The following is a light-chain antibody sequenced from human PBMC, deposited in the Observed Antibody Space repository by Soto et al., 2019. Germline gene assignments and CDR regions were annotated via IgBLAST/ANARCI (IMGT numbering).Light chain of an antibody. CDR2: EVS. V-gene: IGLV2-14*01. CDR3: FSYTSSTAYV. CDR1: SSDVGGYNY. J-gene: IGLJ1*01. Sequence: QSALTQPASVSGSPGQSITISCTGTSSDVGGYNYVSWYQLHPGKAPKLMIYEVSNRPSGISNRFSASKSGNTASLTFSGLQAEDEADYYCFSYTSSTAYVFGTGTKVTVL.